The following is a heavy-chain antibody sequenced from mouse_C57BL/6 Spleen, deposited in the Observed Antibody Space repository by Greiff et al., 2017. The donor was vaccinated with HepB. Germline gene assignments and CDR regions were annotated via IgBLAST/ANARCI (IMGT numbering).Heavy chain of an antibody. CDR1: GYSITSGYY. J-gene: IGHJ2*01. Sequence: DVKLQESGPGLVKPSQSLSLTCSVTGYSITSGYYWNWIRQFPGNKLEWMGYISYDGSNNYNPSLKNRISITRDTSKNQFFLKLNSVTTEDTATYYCARGGYYVGYWGQGTTLTVSS. CDR3: ARGGYYVGY. V-gene: IGHV3-6*01. CDR2: ISYDGSN.